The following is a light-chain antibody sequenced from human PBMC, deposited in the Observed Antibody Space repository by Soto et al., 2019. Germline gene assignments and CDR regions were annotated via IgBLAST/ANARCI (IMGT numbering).Light chain of an antibody. J-gene: IGLJ2*01. V-gene: IGLV3-9*01. CDR3: QVWGSSVV. CDR2: RDT. Sequence: SYELTQPLSVSVALGQTARITCGGNNIGSKNVHRYQQKPGQAPVLVIYRDTNRPSGIPERFSGSNSGNTATLTISRAQAGDEADYYCQVWGSSVVFGGGTKLTVL. CDR1: NIGSKN.